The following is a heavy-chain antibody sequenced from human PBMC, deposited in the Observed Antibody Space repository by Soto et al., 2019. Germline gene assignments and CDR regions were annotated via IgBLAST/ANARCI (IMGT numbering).Heavy chain of an antibody. D-gene: IGHD2-8*02. V-gene: IGHV3-7*01. CDR3: ARALVNGGDY. CDR1: GFTFSIYW. J-gene: IGHJ4*02. CDR2: INQDGSET. Sequence: LRLSCAASGFTFSIYWMAWVRQAPGKGLEWVANINQDGSETNFVDSVKGRFTISRVNAKNSLHLQMNSLRAEDTAVYYCARALVNGGDYWGQGALVTVSS.